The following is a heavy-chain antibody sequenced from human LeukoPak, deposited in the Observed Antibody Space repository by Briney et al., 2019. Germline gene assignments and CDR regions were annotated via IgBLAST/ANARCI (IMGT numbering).Heavy chain of an antibody. CDR2: INPSSGGT. J-gene: IGHJ1*01. Sequence: ASVKVSCKASGYTFTSYGISWVRQAPGQGLEWMGWINPSSGGTNYAQKFQGRVTMTRDTSITTAYMDLSRLRSDDTAVYYCARGLTGINSRPQYWGQGTLVTVSS. D-gene: IGHD1-14*01. V-gene: IGHV1-2*02. CDR3: ARGLTGINSRPQY. CDR1: GYTFTSYG.